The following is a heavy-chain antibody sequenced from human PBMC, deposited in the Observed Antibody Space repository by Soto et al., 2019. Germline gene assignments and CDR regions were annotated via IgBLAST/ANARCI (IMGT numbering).Heavy chain of an antibody. D-gene: IGHD2-2*01. CDR2: ISYDGSNK. J-gene: IGHJ4*02. CDR3: ARVIVVVPAATGWGVDY. V-gene: IGHV3-30-3*01. CDR1: GFTFSSYA. Sequence: GGSLRLSCAASGFTFSSYAMHWVRQAPGKGLEWVAVISYDGSNKYYADSVKGRFTISRDNSKNTLYLQMNSLRAEDTAVYYCARVIVVVPAATGWGVDYWGQGTLVT.